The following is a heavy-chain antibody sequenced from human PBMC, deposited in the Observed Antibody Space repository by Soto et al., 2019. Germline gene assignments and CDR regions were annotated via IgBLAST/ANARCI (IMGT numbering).Heavy chain of an antibody. CDR1: GYTFTSYG. CDR2: ISAYNGNT. J-gene: IGHJ4*02. V-gene: IGHV1-18*01. Sequence: QVQLVQSGAEVKKPGASLKASCKASGYTFTSYGISWERQATGQGLEWMGWISAYNGNTKYAQKLQGRVTMTTDTSTSTAYMELRSLRSDDTAVYYWEIDPEIFDYWGQGTLVTVSS. CDR3: EIDPEIFDY.